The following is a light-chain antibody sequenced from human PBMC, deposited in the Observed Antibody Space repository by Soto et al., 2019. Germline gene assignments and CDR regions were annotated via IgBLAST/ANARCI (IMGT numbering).Light chain of an antibody. Sequence: IVMTQAPAPLSVSPGDRDTLSCTVSQSVSTNLAWYQQTPGQAPRVLIYNVSTRATAIPARFSGSGSGTEFTLTISDLQSEDFGVYYCQHYSHWPPRTFGQGTKVDIK. CDR1: QSVSTN. V-gene: IGKV3-15*01. CDR2: NVS. J-gene: IGKJ1*01. CDR3: QHYSHWPPRT.